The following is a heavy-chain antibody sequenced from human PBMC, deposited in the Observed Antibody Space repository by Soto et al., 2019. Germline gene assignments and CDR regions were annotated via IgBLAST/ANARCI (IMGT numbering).Heavy chain of an antibody. J-gene: IGHJ4*02. D-gene: IGHD6-6*01. CDR3: AREGQLGLTETLDY. CDR1: GFTFSSYW. V-gene: IGHV3-74*01. CDR2: INSDGSST. Sequence: PGGSLRLSCAASGFTFSSYWMHWVRQAPGKGLVWVSRINSDGSSTSYADSVKGRFTISRENAKKPLYLKIKSLRAEDRFVYYCAREGQLGLTETLDYWGQETLVTVSS.